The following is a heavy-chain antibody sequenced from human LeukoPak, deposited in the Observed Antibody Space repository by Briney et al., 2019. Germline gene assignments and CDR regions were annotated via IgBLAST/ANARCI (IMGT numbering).Heavy chain of an antibody. CDR3: AKEYYYDSSGYYYLSP. Sequence: PGGSLRLSCAASGFTFDDYGMSWVRQAPGKGLEWVSGINWNGGSTGYADSVKGRFTISRDNAKNSLYLQMNSLRAEDTALYHCAKEYYYDSSGYYYLSPWGQGTLVTVSS. CDR2: INWNGGST. D-gene: IGHD3-22*01. J-gene: IGHJ4*02. V-gene: IGHV3-20*01. CDR1: GFTFDDYG.